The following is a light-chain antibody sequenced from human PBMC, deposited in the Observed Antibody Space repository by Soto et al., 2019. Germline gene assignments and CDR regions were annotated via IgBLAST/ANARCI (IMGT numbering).Light chain of an antibody. Sequence: EIVMTQSPATLSVSPGERATLSCRASQSVSSNLAWYQQTPGQAPRLLIYGASTRATGIPASLSGSGSGTEFTLTISSLQSEDFAVYYCQQYNNWPPWTLGQGTKVEIK. V-gene: IGKV3-15*01. CDR2: GAS. CDR1: QSVSSN. CDR3: QQYNNWPPWT. J-gene: IGKJ1*01.